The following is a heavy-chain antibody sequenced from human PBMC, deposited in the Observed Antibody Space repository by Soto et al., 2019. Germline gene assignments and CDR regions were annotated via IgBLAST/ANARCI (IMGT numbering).Heavy chain of an antibody. J-gene: IGHJ4*02. V-gene: IGHV4-39*01. CDR3: ARKPRGVLMVYAALALET. CDR1: GGSISSSSYY. D-gene: IGHD2-8*01. Sequence: SETLSLTCTVSGGSISSSSYYWGWIRQPPGKGLEWIGSIYYSGSTYYNPSLKSRVTISVDTSKNQFSLKLSSVTAADTAVYYCARKPRGVLMVYAALALETWGQGTLVTVSS. CDR2: IYYSGST.